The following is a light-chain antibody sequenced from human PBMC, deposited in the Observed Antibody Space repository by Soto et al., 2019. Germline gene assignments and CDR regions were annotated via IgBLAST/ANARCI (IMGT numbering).Light chain of an antibody. CDR1: QSFSNY. V-gene: IGKV3-11*01. CDR2: DAS. Sequence: EIVLTQSPATLSLSPGERATLACRASQSFSNYLAWYQQNLDQAPRLLIYDASNSATDIPARFSASGSGTDSALTISSLEPEDSALHYCQQGANSITFGQVTSL. J-gene: IGKJ5*01. CDR3: QQGANSIT.